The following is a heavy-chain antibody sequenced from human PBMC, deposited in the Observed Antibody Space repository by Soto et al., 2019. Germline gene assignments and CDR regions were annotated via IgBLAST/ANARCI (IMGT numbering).Heavy chain of an antibody. CDR1: GYSISSNYY. CDR2: IHHSGTT. CDR3: ARDRIVVVLVATYYGMDV. D-gene: IGHD2-15*01. V-gene: IGHV4-38-2*02. Sequence: SETLSLTCDVSGYSISSNYYWGWIRQSPGKGPEWIGSIHHSGTTYYNPSLKSRVTISVDTSKNQISLKLSSVTAADTAVYYCARDRIVVVLVATYYGMDVWGQGTTVT. J-gene: IGHJ6*02.